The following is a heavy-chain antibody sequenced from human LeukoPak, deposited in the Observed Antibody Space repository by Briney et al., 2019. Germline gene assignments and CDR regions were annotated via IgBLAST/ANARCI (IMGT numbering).Heavy chain of an antibody. Sequence: GGSLRLSSAASGFTFSSYAMSWVRQVPGKGLEWVSAISGSGGSTYYADSVKGRFTISRDNTKNTLYLQMNSLRAEDTAVYYCAKDSSGYWVYAFDIWGQGTMVTVSS. CDR2: ISGSGGST. D-gene: IGHD3-22*01. CDR3: AKDSSGYWVYAFDI. V-gene: IGHV3-23*01. CDR1: GFTFSSYA. J-gene: IGHJ3*02.